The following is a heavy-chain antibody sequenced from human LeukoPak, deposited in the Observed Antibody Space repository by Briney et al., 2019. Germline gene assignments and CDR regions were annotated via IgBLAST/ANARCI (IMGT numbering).Heavy chain of an antibody. CDR2: IYYSGST. Sequence: SETLSLTCTVSGGSISGSVYYWGWIRQPPGKDLEWIGSIYYSGSTYYNPSLKSRLTTSVDTSKNHFSLKVTSVTAADTAMYYCARHENIVVVASATAFDYWGQGTLVTVSS. D-gene: IGHD2-15*01. CDR3: ARHENIVVVASATAFDY. V-gene: IGHV4-39*01. CDR1: GGSISGSVYY. J-gene: IGHJ4*02.